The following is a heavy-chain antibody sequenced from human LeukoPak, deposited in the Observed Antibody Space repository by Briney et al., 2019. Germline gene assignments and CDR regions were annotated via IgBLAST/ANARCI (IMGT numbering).Heavy chain of an antibody. CDR1: GYSISSGYY. J-gene: IGHJ4*01. D-gene: IGHD3-22*01. Sequence: SGTLSLTCAVSGYSISSGYYWGWIRQPPGKGLEWIGSIYHSGSTYYNPSLKSRVTISVDTSKNQFSLKLSSVTAADTAVYYCATEGTNYYDTSGYYYYWGQGTLVTVSS. CDR2: IYHSGST. V-gene: IGHV4-38-2*01. CDR3: ATEGTNYYDTSGYYYY.